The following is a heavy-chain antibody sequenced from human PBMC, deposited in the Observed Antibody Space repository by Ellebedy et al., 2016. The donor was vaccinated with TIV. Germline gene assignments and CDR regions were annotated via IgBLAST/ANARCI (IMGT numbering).Heavy chain of an antibody. CDR1: GYNFTSYD. CDR2: MNPNSGNT. V-gene: IGHV1-8*01. D-gene: IGHD3-22*01. J-gene: IGHJ6*02. CDR3: AKDTRPQGYSSGYYRYGMDV. Sequence: AASVKVSCKASGYNFTSYDINWVRQATGQGLEWMGWMNPNSGNTGYAQKFQGRVTMTRNTSISTAYMELSRLRSDDTAVYYCAKDTRPQGYSSGYYRYGMDVWGQGTTVTVSS.